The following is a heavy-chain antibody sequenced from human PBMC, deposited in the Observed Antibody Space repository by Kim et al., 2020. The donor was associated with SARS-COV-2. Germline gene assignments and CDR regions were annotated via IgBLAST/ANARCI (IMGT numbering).Heavy chain of an antibody. CDR2: IRSKAYGGTT. Sequence: GGSLRLSCTASGFTFGAYSMSWVRQAPGKGLEWVGFIRSKAYGGTTEYAASVKGRFTISSDDSKSIPYLPMNSLKTEDTAVYYCPTNRKITMITSDYWG. J-gene: IGHJ4*01. CDR1: GFTFGAYS. D-gene: IGHD3-22*01. CDR3: PTNRKITMITSDY. V-gene: IGHV3-49*04.